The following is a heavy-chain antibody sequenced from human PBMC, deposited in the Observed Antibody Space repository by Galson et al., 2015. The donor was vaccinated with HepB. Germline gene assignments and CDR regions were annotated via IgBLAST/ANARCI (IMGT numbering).Heavy chain of an antibody. D-gene: IGHD4-17*01. CDR3: ARDGGDPDAFDI. Sequence: SLRLSCAASGFTFSSYSMNWVRQAPGKGLEWVSSISSSSSYIYYADSVKGRFTISRDNAKNSLYLQMNSLRAEDTAVYYCARDGGDPDAFDIWGQGTMVTVSS. V-gene: IGHV3-21*01. J-gene: IGHJ3*02. CDR1: GFTFSSYS. CDR2: ISSSSSYI.